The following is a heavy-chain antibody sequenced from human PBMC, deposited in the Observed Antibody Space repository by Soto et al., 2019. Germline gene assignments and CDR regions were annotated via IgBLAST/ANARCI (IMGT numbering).Heavy chain of an antibody. J-gene: IGHJ4*02. CDR2: ISGSGGST. CDR3: ARRPNMVRGRVDY. D-gene: IGHD3-10*01. Sequence: GGSLRLSCAASGFNFSSYAMSWVRQAPGKGLEWVSAISGSGGSTYYADSVKGRFTISRDNSKNTLYLQMNSLRAEDTAVYYCARRPNMVRGRVDYWGQGTLVTVSS. CDR1: GFNFSSYA. V-gene: IGHV3-23*01.